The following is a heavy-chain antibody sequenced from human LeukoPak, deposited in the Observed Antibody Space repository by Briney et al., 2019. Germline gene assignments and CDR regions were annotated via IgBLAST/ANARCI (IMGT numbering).Heavy chain of an antibody. CDR1: GYTFTSYY. D-gene: IGHD3-22*01. V-gene: IGHV1-46*01. CDR3: ARDYYDSSGYYYSGRGWFDP. J-gene: IGHJ5*02. Sequence: ASVKVSCKASGYTFTSYYMHWVRQAPGQGLEWMGIINPSGGSTNYAQKFQGRVTITADESTSTAYMELSSLRSEDTAVYYCARDYYDSSGYYYSGRGWFDPWGQGTLVTVSS. CDR2: INPSGGST.